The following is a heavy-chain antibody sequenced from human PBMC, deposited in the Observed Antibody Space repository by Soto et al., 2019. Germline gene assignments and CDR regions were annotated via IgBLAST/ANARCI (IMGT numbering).Heavy chain of an antibody. V-gene: IGHV3-23*04. J-gene: IGHJ4*02. CDR3: ARGSTDSYPGSRIFDF. CDR2: ITDTGGDA. CDR1: GLTFGSRA. Sequence: EVHLVESGGGLSQPGGSLRLSCVASGLTFGSRAMSWVRQAPGEGLQWVSTITDTGGDAKYADSVRGRFVISRDNSKKTLYLQMTSLTAEDSAMYFCARGSTDSYPGSRIFDFWGRGTLVTVSS. D-gene: IGHD3-10*01.